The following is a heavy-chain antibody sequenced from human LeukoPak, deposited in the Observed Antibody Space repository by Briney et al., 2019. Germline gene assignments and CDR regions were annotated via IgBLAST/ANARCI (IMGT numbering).Heavy chain of an antibody. Sequence: AASVTVSCKASGYTFTSYDINWVRQATGQGLEWMGWMNPNSGNTGYAQKFQGRVTMTRNTSISTAYMELSSLRSEDTAVYYCARGRRNRSGSYYFDYWGQGTLVTVSS. D-gene: IGHD1-26*01. CDR2: MNPNSGNT. CDR1: GYTFTSYD. CDR3: ARGRRNRSGSYYFDY. J-gene: IGHJ4*02. V-gene: IGHV1-8*01.